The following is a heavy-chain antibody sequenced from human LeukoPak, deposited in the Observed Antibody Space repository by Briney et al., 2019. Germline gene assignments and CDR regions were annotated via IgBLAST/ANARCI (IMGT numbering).Heavy chain of an antibody. D-gene: IGHD4-23*01. Sequence: PGGSLRLSCVASGFTFSVYYMSWIRQAPGKGLEWVSYISSGSSYTNYASSLKGRFTISRDNSKNTLYLQMNSLRAEDTAVYYCARDSHGGNSWGPFDYWGQGTLVTVSS. J-gene: IGHJ4*02. CDR3: ARDSHGGNSWGPFDY. V-gene: IGHV3-11*05. CDR1: GFTFSVYY. CDR2: ISSGSSYT.